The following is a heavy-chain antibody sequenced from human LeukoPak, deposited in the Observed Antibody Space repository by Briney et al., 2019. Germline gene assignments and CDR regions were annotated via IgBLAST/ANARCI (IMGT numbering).Heavy chain of an antibody. J-gene: IGHJ4*02. V-gene: IGHV4-59*08. Sequence: SETLSLTCTVSGGSISSYYWSWIRQPPGKGLEWVGYIYYDGTTNYNPSLKSRVTISVDTSKNQFSLKLGSVTAADTALYYCARHSRTYYDFDYWGQGTLVTVSS. CDR2: IYYDGTT. CDR3: ARHSRTYYDFDY. D-gene: IGHD1-26*01. CDR1: GGSISSYY.